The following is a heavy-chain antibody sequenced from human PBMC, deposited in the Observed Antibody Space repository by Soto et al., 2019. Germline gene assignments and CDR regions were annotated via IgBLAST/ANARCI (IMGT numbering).Heavy chain of an antibody. J-gene: IGHJ5*02. Sequence: ASVKVSCKASGYTFTSYAMNWVRQAPGQGLEWMGWTNTNTGNPTYAQGFTGRFVFSLDTSVSTAYLQICSLKAEDTAVYYCARDRRIAARHNWFDPWGQGTLVTGS. CDR2: TNTNTGNP. V-gene: IGHV7-4-1*01. CDR1: GYTFTSYA. CDR3: ARDRRIAARHNWFDP. D-gene: IGHD6-6*01.